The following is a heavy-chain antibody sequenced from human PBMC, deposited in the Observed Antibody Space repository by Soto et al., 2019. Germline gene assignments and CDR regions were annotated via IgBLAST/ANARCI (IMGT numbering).Heavy chain of an antibody. CDR3: AKDRTTGTTDY. CDR2: ISYDGSNK. CDR1: GFTFSSYF. J-gene: IGHJ4*02. V-gene: IGHV3-30*18. Sequence: GGSLRLSCAASGFTFSSYFMHWVRQAPGKGLEWVAVISYDGSNKYYADSVKGRFTISRDNSKNTLYLQMNSLRAEDTAVYYCAKDRTTGTTDYWGQGTLVTVSS. D-gene: IGHD1-1*01.